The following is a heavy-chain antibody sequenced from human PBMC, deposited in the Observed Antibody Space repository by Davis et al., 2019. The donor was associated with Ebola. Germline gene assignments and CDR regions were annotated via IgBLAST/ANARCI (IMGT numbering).Heavy chain of an antibody. D-gene: IGHD3-22*01. CDR1: GGSIRNHY. V-gene: IGHV4-59*11. CDR3: ARSVFYDSTGYYVYWYYNL. CDR2: AYYGGRT. Sequence: SETLSLTCTVSGGSIRNHYWSWIRQSPGKGLEWIGYAYYGGRTDYNPSLKSRAIISLDTSKNHFALNLTSVTAADTAVYYCARSVFYDSTGYYVYWYYNLWGRGTLVTVPS. J-gene: IGHJ2*01.